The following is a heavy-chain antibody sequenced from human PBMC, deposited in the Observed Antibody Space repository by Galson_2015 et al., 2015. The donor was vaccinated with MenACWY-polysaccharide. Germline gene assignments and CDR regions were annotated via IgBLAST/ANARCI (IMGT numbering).Heavy chain of an antibody. D-gene: IGHD2-2*01. CDR2: IDSDGSST. CDR3: AVHCSSTSCYSPLSRL. J-gene: IGHJ3*01. V-gene: IGHV3-74*01. Sequence: SLRLSCAASEFTFSRYWMNWVRQAPGKGLVWVSRIDSDGSSTSYADSVKGRFTISRDNAKNTLYLQMNSLRAEDTAAYYCAVHCSSTSCYSPLSRLWGQGTMVTVSS. CDR1: EFTFSRYW.